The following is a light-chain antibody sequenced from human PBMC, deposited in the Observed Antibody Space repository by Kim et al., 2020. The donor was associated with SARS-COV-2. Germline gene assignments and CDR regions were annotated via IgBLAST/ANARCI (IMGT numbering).Light chain of an antibody. CDR1: QSLLHTNGETY. CDR2: EVS. CDR3: MQGLYIQT. Sequence: QPTSISGKSSQSLLHTNGETYLYGYLQKPGQSPKLLIYEVSSRFSGVPDRFSGGGSGTDFTLKISRVDAEDVGVYDCMQGLYIQTCGQGTKVDIK. V-gene: IGKV2-29*02. J-gene: IGKJ1*01.